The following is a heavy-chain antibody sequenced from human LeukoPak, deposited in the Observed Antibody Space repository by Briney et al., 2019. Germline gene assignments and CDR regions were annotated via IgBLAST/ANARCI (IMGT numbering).Heavy chain of an antibody. J-gene: IGHJ6*02. CDR1: GFTFSDYY. D-gene: IGHD2-2*02. CDR2: ISSSGSTI. V-gene: IGHV3-11*04. CDR3: ARDRELRYCSSTSCYNYFAMDV. Sequence: GGSLRLSCAASGFTFSDYYMSWIRQAPGKGLEWVSYISSSGSTIYYADSVKGRFTISRDNAKNSLYLQMNSLRAEDTALYYCARDRELRYCSSTSCYNYFAMDVWGQGTTVTVSS.